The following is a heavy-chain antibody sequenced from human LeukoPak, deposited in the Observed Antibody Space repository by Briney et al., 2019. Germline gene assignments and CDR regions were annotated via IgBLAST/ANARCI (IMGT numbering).Heavy chain of an antibody. CDR3: ARGVFVVVPAAAFDI. J-gene: IGHJ3*02. V-gene: IGHV1-2*02. D-gene: IGHD2-2*01. CDR2: INPNSGGT. Sequence: ASVKVSCKASGYTFTGYYMHWVRQAPGQGLEWMGWINPNSGGTNYAQKFQGRVTMTRDTSISTAYMELSRLRSDDTAVYYCARGVFVVVPAAAFDIWGQGTMVTVSS. CDR1: GYTFTGYY.